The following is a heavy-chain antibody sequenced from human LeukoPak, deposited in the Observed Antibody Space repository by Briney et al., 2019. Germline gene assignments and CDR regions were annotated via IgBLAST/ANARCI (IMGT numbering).Heavy chain of an antibody. CDR3: ARASDRNSINFDY. Sequence: GGSLRLSCAASGFTFSSYWMHWVRQAPGKGRVWVSRINGDGSTSNYADSVKGRFTISRDNAKNTLYLQMNSLRAEDTAVYYCARASDRNSINFDYWGQGTLVTVSS. V-gene: IGHV3-74*01. CDR1: GFTFSSYW. CDR2: INGDGSTS. D-gene: IGHD1-7*01. J-gene: IGHJ4*02.